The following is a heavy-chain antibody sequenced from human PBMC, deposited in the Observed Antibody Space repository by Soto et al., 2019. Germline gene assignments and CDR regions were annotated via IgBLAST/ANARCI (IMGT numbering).Heavy chain of an antibody. V-gene: IGHV1-46*01. J-gene: IGHJ6*04. CDR3: AREVGSNSWSYYCGMDV. Sequence: QVQLGQSGAEVKKPGASVKVSCKASGYVFTNYFMHWVRQAPGQGLEWMGIINPNGGGTSYAQKFEGRVTMTRDTATSTAYMDLSSLRSEDTALYFCAREVGSNSWSYYCGMDVWGEGTSFTVSS. D-gene: IGHD6-13*01. CDR2: INPNGGGT. CDR1: GYVFTNYF.